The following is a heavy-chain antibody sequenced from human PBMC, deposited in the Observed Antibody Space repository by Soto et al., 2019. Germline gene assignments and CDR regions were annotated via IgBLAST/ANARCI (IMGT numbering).Heavy chain of an antibody. CDR3: ARGQWGAFDL. V-gene: IGHV3-74*01. CDR1: GFTCSYYW. CDR2: IHSDGSST. D-gene: IGHD1-26*01. Sequence: DVQLVESGGGSVQPGGSLSLSCAATGFTCSYYWMHWVRQDPGKGLVWVSRIHSDGSSTTDADSVKGRFTISRDNAKNTLYLQMNSLRAEDTAVYYCARGQWGAFDLWGQGTMVTVAS. J-gene: IGHJ3*01.